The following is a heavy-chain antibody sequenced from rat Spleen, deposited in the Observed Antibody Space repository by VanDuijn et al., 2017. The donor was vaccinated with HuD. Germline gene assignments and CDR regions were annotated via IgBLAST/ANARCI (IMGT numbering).Heavy chain of an antibody. CDR3: ARGGGIDY. CDR1: GFTFSSYD. Sequence: EVQLVESGGGLVQPGRSLKVSCEASGFTFSSYDMAWVRQAPTKGLEWVATISYDGSNTHYRDSVKGRFTISRDNAKSTLYLQMDSLRSEDTATYYCARGGGIDYWGQGVMVTVSS. CDR2: ISYDGSNT. D-gene: IGHD1-11*01. V-gene: IGHV5-17*01. J-gene: IGHJ2*01.